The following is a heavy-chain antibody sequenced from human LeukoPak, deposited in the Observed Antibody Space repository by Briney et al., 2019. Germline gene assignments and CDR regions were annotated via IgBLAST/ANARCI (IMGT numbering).Heavy chain of an antibody. V-gene: IGHV3-7*01. CDR2: IKQDGSEK. CDR3: ARESRYCSSSSCSTGLGY. J-gene: IGHJ4*02. D-gene: IGHD2-2*01. Sequence: GGPLRLSCAASGFTFSSYWMSWVRQAPGKGLEWVANIKQDGSEKYYVDFVKGRFTISRDNAKNSLYLQMNSLRAEDTAVYYCARESRYCSSSSCSTGLGYWGQGTLVTVSS. CDR1: GFTFSSYW.